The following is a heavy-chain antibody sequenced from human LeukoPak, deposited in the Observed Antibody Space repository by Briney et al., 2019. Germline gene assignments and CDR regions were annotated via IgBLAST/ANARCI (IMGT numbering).Heavy chain of an antibody. D-gene: IGHD2-2*01. CDR1: GGSMSNYW. CDR3: AKHLCSSLTCSIGPSRNWLDP. CDR2: IYYDGST. V-gene: IGHV4-59*08. J-gene: IGHJ5*02. Sequence: SETLSLTCTVSGGSMSNYWWNWIRQPPGKGLEWIGYIYYDGSTYYNPALNSRVTISIDTSKNQFSLKLNSVTAADTAVYYCAKHLCSSLTCSIGPSRNWLDPWSQGTLLTLPS.